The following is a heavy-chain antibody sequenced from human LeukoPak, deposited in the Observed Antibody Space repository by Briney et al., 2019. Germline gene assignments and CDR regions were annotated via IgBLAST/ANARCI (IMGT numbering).Heavy chain of an antibody. V-gene: IGHV1-46*01. Sequence: ASVKVSCKASGYTFTNYYMQWGRQAPGQGLEWMGLINPSGGSTSYAQKFQGRVTMTWDTSTSTLYMELSSLKSEGTAVYFCARVNTVSARCDFWGQGTLVTVSS. J-gene: IGHJ4*02. D-gene: IGHD2-8*02. CDR2: INPSGGST. CDR1: GYTFTNYY. CDR3: ARVNTVSARCDF.